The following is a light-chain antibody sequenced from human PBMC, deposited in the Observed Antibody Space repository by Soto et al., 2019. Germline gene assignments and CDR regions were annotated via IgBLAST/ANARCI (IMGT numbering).Light chain of an antibody. V-gene: IGLV2-23*02. CDR2: EVD. J-gene: IGLJ1*01. CDR3: CSYAGTSYV. CDR1: SSDVGTYDA. Sequence: QSVLTQPASVSGSPGQSITISCTGTSSDVGTYDAVSWYQHHPGKVPRLMIYEVDKRPSGVSYRFSGSKSGNTASLTISWLQAEDEADYYCCSYAGTSYVFGSGT.